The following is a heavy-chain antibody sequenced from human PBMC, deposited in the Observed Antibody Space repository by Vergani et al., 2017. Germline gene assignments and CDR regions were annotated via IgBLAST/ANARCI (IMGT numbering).Heavy chain of an antibody. V-gene: IGHV3-30-3*01. CDR3: ARDVGMAAAQFHLRGYFDY. CDR2: ISYDGSNK. CDR1: GFTFSSYA. Sequence: QVQLVESGGGVVQPGRSLRLSCAASGFTFSSYAMHWVRQAPGKGLEWVAVISYDGSNKYYADSVKGRFTISRDNSKNTLYLQMNSLRAEDTAVYYCARDVGMAAAQFHLRGYFDYWGQGTLVTVSS. J-gene: IGHJ4*02. D-gene: IGHD6-13*01.